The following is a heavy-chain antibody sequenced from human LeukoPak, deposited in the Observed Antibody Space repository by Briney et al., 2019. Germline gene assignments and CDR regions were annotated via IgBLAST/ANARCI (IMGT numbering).Heavy chain of an antibody. CDR1: GFTFSSYG. Sequence: GGSLRLSCAASGFTFSSYGMHWVRQAPGKGLEWVAFIRYDGSNKYYADSVKGRFTISRDNSKNTLYLQMNSLRAEDTAVYYCAKGRYYDSSGYSDYWGQGTLVTVSS. CDR2: IRYDGSNK. CDR3: AKGRYYDSSGYSDY. J-gene: IGHJ4*02. V-gene: IGHV3-30*02. D-gene: IGHD3-22*01.